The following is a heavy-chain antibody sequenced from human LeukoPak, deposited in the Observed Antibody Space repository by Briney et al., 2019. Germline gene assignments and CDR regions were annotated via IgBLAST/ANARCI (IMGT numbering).Heavy chain of an antibody. CDR3: ATWGIGMSVQ. J-gene: IGHJ4*02. D-gene: IGHD3-16*01. V-gene: IGHV3-53*01. CDR2: IYSDGSV. Sequence: GSLSLSCAASGFTVSSSHMSWVRQAPGKGLEWVSVIYSDGSVSYADSVKGRFTISRDNSKNTLYLQINSLRVEDTAVYYCATWGIGMSVQWGQGSLVTVSS. CDR1: GFTVSSSH.